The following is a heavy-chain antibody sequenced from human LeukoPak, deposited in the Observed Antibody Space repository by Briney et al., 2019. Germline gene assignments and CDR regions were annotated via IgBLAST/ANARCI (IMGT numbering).Heavy chain of an antibody. CDR2: ISSSGRTI. CDR3: ARQPDFYESSAYYLMQFDY. J-gene: IGHJ4*02. D-gene: IGHD3-22*01. CDR1: GFTFSTYS. V-gene: IGHV3-48*04. Sequence: GGSLRLSCVASGFTFSTYSMNWVRQAPGKGLEWISYISSSGRTIYYADSVKGRFTISRDNAKNSLYLQMNSLRAEDTAIYYCARQPDFYESSAYYLMQFDYWGPGTLVTVSS.